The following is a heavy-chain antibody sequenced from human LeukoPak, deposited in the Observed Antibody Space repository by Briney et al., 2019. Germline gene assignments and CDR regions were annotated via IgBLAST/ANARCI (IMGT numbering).Heavy chain of an antibody. CDR3: ASNEYYDFWSGYQRGEYYFDY. Sequence: PSETLSLTCTVSGGSISSSSYYWGWIRQPPGKGLEWIGSIYYSGSTYYNPSLKSRVTISVDTSKNQFSLKLSSVTAADTAVYYCASNEYYDFWSGYQRGEYYFDYWGQGTLVTVSS. J-gene: IGHJ4*02. D-gene: IGHD3-3*01. V-gene: IGHV4-39*01. CDR1: GGSISSSSYY. CDR2: IYYSGST.